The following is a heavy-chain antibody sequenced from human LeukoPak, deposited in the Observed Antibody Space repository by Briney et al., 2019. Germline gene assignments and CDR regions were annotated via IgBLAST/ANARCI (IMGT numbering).Heavy chain of an antibody. D-gene: IGHD3-22*01. V-gene: IGHV3-23*01. J-gene: IGHJ4*02. CDR3: AKEPPLKGCYDSSVDY. CDR2: ISGSGGST. Sequence: GGSLRLSCAASGFTFSSYAMSWVRQAPGKGLEWVSAISGSGGSTYYADSVKGRFTISRDNSKNTLYLQMDSLRAEDTAVYYCAKEPPLKGCYDSSVDYWGQGTLVTVSS. CDR1: GFTFSSYA.